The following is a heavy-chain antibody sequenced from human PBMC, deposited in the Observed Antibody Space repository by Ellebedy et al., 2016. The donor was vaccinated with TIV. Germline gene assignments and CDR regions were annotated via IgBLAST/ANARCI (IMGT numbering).Heavy chain of an antibody. V-gene: IGHV3-48*03. D-gene: IGHD3-16*01. CDR2: ISGSASVT. CDR1: GFTSRSYE. Sequence: PGGSLRLSFAVSGFTSRSYEMNWVRQAPGKGLAWVSYISGSASVTAYADSVKGRFPISRDNARTSLYLQMNSLRVDDTAMYYCARSYGARTSGPWGQGTLVTVSS. CDR3: ARSYGARTSGP. J-gene: IGHJ5*02.